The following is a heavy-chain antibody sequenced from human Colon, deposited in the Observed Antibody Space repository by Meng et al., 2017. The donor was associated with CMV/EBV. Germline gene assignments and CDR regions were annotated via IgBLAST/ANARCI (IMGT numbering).Heavy chain of an antibody. CDR3: AKYEDIVVVPAAIRAYYYYYGMDV. CDR1: GFTFNTFW. CDR2: IKEDGRGQ. V-gene: IGHV3-7*03. D-gene: IGHD2-2*02. J-gene: IGHJ6*02. Sequence: GESLKISCAASGFTFNTFWMTWVRQAPGKGLEWVASIKEDGRGQWYVDSVKGRFTISRDNSKNTLYLQMNSLRAEDTAVYYCAKYEDIVVVPAAIRAYYYYYGMDVWGQGTTVTVSS.